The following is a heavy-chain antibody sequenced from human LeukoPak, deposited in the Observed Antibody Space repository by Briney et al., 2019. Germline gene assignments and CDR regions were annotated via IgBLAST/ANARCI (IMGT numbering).Heavy chain of an antibody. CDR2: INTDGSST. Sequence: GGSLRLSCAASGFTFSSYWMHWVRQAPGKGLVWVSRINTDGSSTSYADSVKGRFTISRDNAKNTLYLQMNSLRAEDTAVYYCARRHVGGNSLGAFDIWGQGTMVTVSS. CDR3: ARRHVGGNSLGAFDI. V-gene: IGHV3-74*01. J-gene: IGHJ3*02. D-gene: IGHD4-23*01. CDR1: GFTFSSYW.